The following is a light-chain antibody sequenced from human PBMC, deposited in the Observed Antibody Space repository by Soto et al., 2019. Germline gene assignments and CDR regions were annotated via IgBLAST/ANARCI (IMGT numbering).Light chain of an antibody. CDR3: QAFDNSLSASGV. V-gene: IGLV2-14*02. J-gene: IGLJ3*02. CDR1: RSDIGSYNS. Sequence: QSALTQPASVSGSPGQSITISCSGSRSDIGSYNSIAWYQQHPGKAPRLMIFEVTKRPSGISNRFFGSKSGSTASLAIIGLRVEDEGIYYCQAFDNSLSASGVFGGGTKVTVL. CDR2: EVT.